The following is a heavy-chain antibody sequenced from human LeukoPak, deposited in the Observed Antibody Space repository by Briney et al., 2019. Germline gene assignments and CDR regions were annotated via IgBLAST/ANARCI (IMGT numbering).Heavy chain of an antibody. J-gene: IGHJ5*02. V-gene: IGHV3-30-3*01. CDR3: AKDKYTSGNNWFDP. Sequence: GGSLRLSCAASGFTFSDYAMHWVRQAPGKGLEWVAVISYDEGNKYYADSVKGRFTISRDNSKNTLYLQMNSLRVEDTAVYYCAKDKYTSGNNWFDPWGQGTLVTVSS. D-gene: IGHD6-25*01. CDR2: ISYDEGNK. CDR1: GFTFSDYA.